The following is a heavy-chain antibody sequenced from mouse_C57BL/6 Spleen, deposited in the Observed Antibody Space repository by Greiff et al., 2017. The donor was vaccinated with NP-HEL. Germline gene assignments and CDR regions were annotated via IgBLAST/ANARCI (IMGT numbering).Heavy chain of an antibody. CDR3: ARGRSPYFDV. CDR2: IYPSDSET. J-gene: IGHJ1*03. Sequence: QVQLQQPGAELVRPGSSVKLSCKASGYTFTSYWMDWVKQRPGQGLEWIGNIYPSDSETHYNQKFKDKATLTVDKSSSTAYMQLSSLTSADSAVYYCARGRSPYFDVWGTGTTVTVSS. CDR1: GYTFTSYW. V-gene: IGHV1-61*01.